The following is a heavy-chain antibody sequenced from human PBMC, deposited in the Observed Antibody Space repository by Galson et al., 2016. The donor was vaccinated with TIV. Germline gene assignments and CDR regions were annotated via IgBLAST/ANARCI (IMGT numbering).Heavy chain of an antibody. CDR3: VRDRLGWH. CDR2: IDTDGTTT. Sequence: SLRLSCAASGISVNNDCMHWVRQSPEKGLVWVARIDTDGTTTYYADSVKGRFSISRDNAKNTVYLQMNNLIADDTAVYYCVRDRLGWHWGQGTLVTVSS. J-gene: IGHJ1*01. CDR1: GISVNNDC. V-gene: IGHV3-74*01. D-gene: IGHD3-16*01.